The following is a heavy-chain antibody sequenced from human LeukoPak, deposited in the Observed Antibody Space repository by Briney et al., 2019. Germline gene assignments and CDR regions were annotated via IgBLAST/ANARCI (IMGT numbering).Heavy chain of an antibody. CDR3: ARGSSRSPREAFDI. CDR1: GYTFTAYY. D-gene: IGHD1-26*01. J-gene: IGHJ3*02. Sequence: ASVKVSCKASGYTFTAYYVHGVRQAPGQGLEWMGIISPSGGSTTYAQTFQGRVTITRDTATSTVYMELSSLKSEDTAVYYCARGSSRSPREAFDIWGEGRMVSVCS. V-gene: IGHV1-46*01. CDR2: ISPSGGST.